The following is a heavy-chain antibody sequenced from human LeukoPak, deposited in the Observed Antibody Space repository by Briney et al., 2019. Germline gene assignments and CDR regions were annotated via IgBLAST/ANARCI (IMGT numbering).Heavy chain of an antibody. Sequence: SVKVSCKASGGTFSSYAISWVRQAPGQWLEWMGGIIPIFGTANYAQKFQGRVTITADESTSTAYMELSSLRSEDTAVYYCARELVWQQLRYMDVWGKGTTVTVSS. J-gene: IGHJ6*03. V-gene: IGHV1-69*13. CDR3: ARELVWQQLRYMDV. CDR1: GGTFSSYA. CDR2: IIPIFGTA. D-gene: IGHD6-13*01.